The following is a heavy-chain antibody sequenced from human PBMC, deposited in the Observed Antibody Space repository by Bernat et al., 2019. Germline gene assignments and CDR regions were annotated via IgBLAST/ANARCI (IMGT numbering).Heavy chain of an antibody. CDR3: ARHGLAAAGGKYYFDY. CDR1: GFTISTNF. Sequence: EVQLVESGGGLVQPGGSLRLSCAASGFTISTNFMSWVRQAPGKGLDWVSIIAPDGDTHHADSVKGRFTISRDSSENTLYLQMNGLRVEDTAVYYCARHGLAAAGGKYYFDYWGRGTLLSVSS. J-gene: IGHJ4*02. V-gene: IGHV3-66*04. D-gene: IGHD6-13*01. CDR2: IAPDGDT.